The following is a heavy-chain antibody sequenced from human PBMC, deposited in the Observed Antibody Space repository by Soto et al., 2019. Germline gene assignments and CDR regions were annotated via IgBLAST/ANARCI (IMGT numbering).Heavy chain of an antibody. V-gene: IGHV3-73*02. J-gene: IGHJ4*02. CDR2: IGRKAKNYAT. Sequence: EVHLVQSGGGLVQPGGSLKLSCAASGFIFSGSAMHWVRQASGKGLEWVGRIGRKAKNYATEYGASVEGRFTISRDDSKKTTFLLMNSLKSEDTAVYFCVRQLLVFRPLGHWGQGTLVTVSS. CDR1: GFIFSGSA. D-gene: IGHD6-13*01. CDR3: VRQLLVFRPLGH.